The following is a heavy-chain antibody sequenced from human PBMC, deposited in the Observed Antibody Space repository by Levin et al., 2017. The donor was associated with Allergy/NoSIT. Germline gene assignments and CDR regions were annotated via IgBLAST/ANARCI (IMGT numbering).Heavy chain of an antibody. Sequence: ASVKVSCKASGYTFTSYDINWVRQATGQGLEWMGWMNPNSGNTGYAQKFQGRVTMTRNTSISTAYMELSSLRSEDTAVYYCARGDFKYYYDSSGYYPGDYWGQGTLVTVSS. CDR2: MNPNSGNT. CDR1: GYTFTSYD. J-gene: IGHJ4*02. D-gene: IGHD3-22*01. V-gene: IGHV1-8*01. CDR3: ARGDFKYYYDSSGYYPGDY.